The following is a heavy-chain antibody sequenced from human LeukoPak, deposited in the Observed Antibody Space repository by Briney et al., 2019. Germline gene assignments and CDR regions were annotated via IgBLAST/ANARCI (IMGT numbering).Heavy chain of an antibody. CDR2: ISAYNGNT. D-gene: IGHD1-26*01. J-gene: IGHJ4*02. V-gene: IGHV1-18*01. Sequence: ASVKVSCKASGYTFTSYGISWLRQAPGQGLEWMGWISAYNGNTNYAQKLQGRVTMTTDTSTSTAYMELRSLRSDDTAVYYCARDRGIVGRRRVGAGGYWGQGTLVTVSS. CDR3: ARDRGIVGRRRVGAGGY. CDR1: GYTFTSYG.